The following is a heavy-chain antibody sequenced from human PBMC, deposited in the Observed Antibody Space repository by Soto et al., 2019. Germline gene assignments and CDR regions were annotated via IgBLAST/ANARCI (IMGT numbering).Heavy chain of an antibody. Sequence: EVQLVESGGGLIQPGGSLRLSCAASGFTVSSNYMSWVRQAPGKGLEWVSVIYSGGSTYYADAVKGRFTIPSHNSKNTLYLQMNSLRAEDTAVYYRARAPAAGNYWGQGTLVTVSS. J-gene: IGHJ4*02. CDR3: ARAPAAGNY. CDR2: IYSGGST. D-gene: IGHD6-13*01. CDR1: GFTVSSNY. V-gene: IGHV3-53*01.